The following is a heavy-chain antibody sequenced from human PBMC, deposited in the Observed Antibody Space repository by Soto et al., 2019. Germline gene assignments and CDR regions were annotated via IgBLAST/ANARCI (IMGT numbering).Heavy chain of an antibody. J-gene: IGHJ6*02. V-gene: IGHV1-69*02. D-gene: IGHD6-13*01. CDR1: GGTFSSYT. Sequence: QVQLVQSGAEVKKPGSSVKVSCKASGGTFSSYTISWVRQAPGQGLEWMGRIIPILGIANYAQKFQGRVTITADKSTSTAYMELSSLRSEDTDVYYCASTQGIAAAGTDYYYYYGMDVWGQGTTVTVSS. CDR3: ASTQGIAAAGTDYYYYYGMDV. CDR2: IIPILGIA.